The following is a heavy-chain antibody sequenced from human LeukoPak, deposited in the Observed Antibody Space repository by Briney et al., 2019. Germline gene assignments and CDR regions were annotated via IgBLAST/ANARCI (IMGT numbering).Heavy chain of an antibody. V-gene: IGHV4-4*07. D-gene: IGHD6-19*01. CDR2: IYTSGST. J-gene: IGHJ4*02. CDR1: GGSISSYY. CDR3: ARVRGVAGTYAFDY. Sequence: SETLSLTCTVSGGSISSYYWSWIRQPAGKGLEWIGRIYTSGSTNYNPSLKSRVTMSVDTSKNQFSLKLGSVTAADTAVYYCARVRGVAGTYAFDYWGQGTLVTVSS.